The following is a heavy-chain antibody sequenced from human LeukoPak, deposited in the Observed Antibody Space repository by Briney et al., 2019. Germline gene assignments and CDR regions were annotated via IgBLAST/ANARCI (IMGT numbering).Heavy chain of an antibody. CDR2: IYYSGST. Sequence: PSETLSLTCTVSVGSISSSSYSWGWIRQPPGKGLEWIGTIYYSGSTYYNPSLTGRVTVSVDTSQNQSSLKLISMTAADAAVYYCATPGGTHDNLDYWGQGTLVTVSS. V-gene: IGHV4-39*01. D-gene: IGHD2-8*01. CDR1: VGSISSSSYS. J-gene: IGHJ4*02. CDR3: ATPGGTHDNLDY.